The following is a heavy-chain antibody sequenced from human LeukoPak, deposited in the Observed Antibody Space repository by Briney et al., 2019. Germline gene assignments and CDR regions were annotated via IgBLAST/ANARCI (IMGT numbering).Heavy chain of an antibody. CDR1: GGSITGYY. Sequence: KPSETLSLTCTVSGGSITGYYWSWIRQPPGKGLEWIGYIHYSGSTNSNPSLKSRVTISVDTSKNQFSLKLSSVTAADTAVYYCARTDRSGWYRSVDYWGQGTLVTVSS. CDR3: ARTDRSGWYRSVDY. D-gene: IGHD6-19*01. V-gene: IGHV4-59*08. J-gene: IGHJ4*02. CDR2: IHYSGST.